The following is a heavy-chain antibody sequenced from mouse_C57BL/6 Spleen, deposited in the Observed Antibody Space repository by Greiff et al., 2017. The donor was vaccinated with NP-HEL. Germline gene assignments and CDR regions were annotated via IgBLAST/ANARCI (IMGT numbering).Heavy chain of an antibody. D-gene: IGHD2-4*01. J-gene: IGHJ3*01. CDR1: GYTFTSYG. CDR2: IYPRSGNT. V-gene: IGHV1-81*01. CDR3: ARTDYGAY. Sequence: VQLQQSGAELARPGASVKLSCKASGYTFTSYGISWVKQRTGQGLEWIGEIYPRSGNTYYNEKFKGKATLTADKSSSTAYMELRSLTSEDSAVYFCARTDYGAYWGQGTLVTVSA.